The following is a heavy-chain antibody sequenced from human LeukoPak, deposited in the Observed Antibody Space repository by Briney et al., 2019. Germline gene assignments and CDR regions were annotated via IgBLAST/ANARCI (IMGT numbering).Heavy chain of an antibody. CDR3: ARESGDYVKFDY. V-gene: IGHV6-1*01. D-gene: IGHD3-16*01. CDR2: TYYRSRWIN. Sequence: SQTLALTCAISGDSVTTNFAAWNWLRQSPSRGLEWLGRTYYRSRWINEYAISVQSRISISPDTSKNQFSLQLNFVTPEDTAVYYCARESGDYVKFDYWGQGTLVTVSS. J-gene: IGHJ4*02. CDR1: GDSVTTNFAA.